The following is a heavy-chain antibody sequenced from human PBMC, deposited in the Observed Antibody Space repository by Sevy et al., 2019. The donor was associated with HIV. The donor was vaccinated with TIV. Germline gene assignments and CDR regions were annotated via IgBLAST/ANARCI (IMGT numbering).Heavy chain of an antibody. V-gene: IGHV4-39*01. CDR2: IYYSGST. CDR3: ASPYYYDKDAFDI. CDR1: GGSISSSSYY. Sequence: SETLSLTCTVSGGSISSSSYYWGWIRQPPGKGLEWIGSIYYSGSTYYNPSLKSRVTISVDTSKNQFSLKLSSVTAADTAVYYCASPYYYDKDAFDIWGQGTMVIVSS. J-gene: IGHJ3*02. D-gene: IGHD3-22*01.